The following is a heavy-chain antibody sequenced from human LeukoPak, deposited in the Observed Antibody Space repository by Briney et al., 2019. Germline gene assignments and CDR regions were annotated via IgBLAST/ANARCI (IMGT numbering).Heavy chain of an antibody. J-gene: IGHJ5*02. CDR3: ARPHYDILTGYSNWFDP. Sequence: PSQTLSLTCTVSSGSISSGGYYWSWIRQHPGKGLEWIGYIYYSGSTYYNPSLKSRVTISVDTSKNQFSLKLSSVTAADTAVYYCARPHYDILTGYSNWFDPWGQGTLVTVSS. V-gene: IGHV4-31*03. CDR2: IYYSGST. D-gene: IGHD3-9*01. CDR1: SGSISSGGYY.